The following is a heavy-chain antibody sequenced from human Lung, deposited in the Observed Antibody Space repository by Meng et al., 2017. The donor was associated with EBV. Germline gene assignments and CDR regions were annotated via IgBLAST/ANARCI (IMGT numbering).Heavy chain of an antibody. D-gene: IGHD6-19*01. J-gene: IGHJ4*02. CDR1: GYTFTRYP. CDR2: ISTNTGNP. CDR3: GTLKYTSGFYGPAY. V-gene: IGHV7-4-1*02. Sequence: GQLVPSGSGAEKPADAVQVNAKASGYTFTRYPMDWQPPAPGQGVEWMGWISTNTGNPTYAQGCTGRFVFSVDPSVSTAYLQISSLKAEDTAVYYCGTLKYTSGFYGPAYWGQGALVTVSS.